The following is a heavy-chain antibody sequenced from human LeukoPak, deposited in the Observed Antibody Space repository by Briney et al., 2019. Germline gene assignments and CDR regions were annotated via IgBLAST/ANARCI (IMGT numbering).Heavy chain of an antibody. Sequence: GGSLRLSCAAPGFTFSSYAMSWVRQAPGKGLEGVSAISGSGGSTYYADPVKGRFTISRYNSKNSLYLQMNSLRAEDTDVYYCAKADHDSSGTLHFDYWGQGTLVTVSS. CDR2: ISGSGGST. J-gene: IGHJ4*02. CDR3: AKADHDSSGTLHFDY. CDR1: GFTFSSYA. V-gene: IGHV3-23*01. D-gene: IGHD6-19*01.